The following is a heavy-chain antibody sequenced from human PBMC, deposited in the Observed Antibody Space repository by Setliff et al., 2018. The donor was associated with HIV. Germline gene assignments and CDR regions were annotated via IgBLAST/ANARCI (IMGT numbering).Heavy chain of an antibody. V-gene: IGHV4-34*01. CDR2: ISHGGST. CDR1: GGSFSAYY. Sequence: SPTLSLTCAVYGGSFSAYYWTWIRQPPGKGLEWIGEISHGGSTSYNPSLKSRVTISLDTSKNQFSLNLTSVTAADTAVYYCARLGEFWSQGSLVTVSS. D-gene: IGHD3-16*01. CDR3: ARLGEF. J-gene: IGHJ4*02.